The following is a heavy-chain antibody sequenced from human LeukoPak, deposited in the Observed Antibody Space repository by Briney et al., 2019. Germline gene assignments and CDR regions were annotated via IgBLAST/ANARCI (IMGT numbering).Heavy chain of an antibody. V-gene: IGHV3-30*02. Sequence: PGGSLRLSCAASGFTFSNYGMHWVRQAPGKGLEWVAFIRYDGTNKYYADSVKGRLTISRDNSKNTLYLQMNSLRAEDTAVYYCAKDLRYGRDFDYWGQGTLVTVSS. CDR2: IRYDGTNK. D-gene: IGHD5-18*01. J-gene: IGHJ4*02. CDR1: GFTFSNYG. CDR3: AKDLRYGRDFDY.